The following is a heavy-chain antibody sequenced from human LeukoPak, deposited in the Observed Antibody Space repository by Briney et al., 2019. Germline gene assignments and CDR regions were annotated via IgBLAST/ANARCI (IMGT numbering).Heavy chain of an antibody. CDR3: ARSETGVGYNFPDAFDI. Sequence: GESLKISCKGSGYSFTSYWIGWVRQMPGKGLEWMGIIYPGDSDTRYSPSFQGQVTISADKSISTAYLQWSSLKASDTAMYYCARSETGVGYNFPDAFDIWGQGTMVTVSS. J-gene: IGHJ3*02. V-gene: IGHV5-51*01. D-gene: IGHD5-24*01. CDR2: IYPGDSDT. CDR1: GYSFTSYW.